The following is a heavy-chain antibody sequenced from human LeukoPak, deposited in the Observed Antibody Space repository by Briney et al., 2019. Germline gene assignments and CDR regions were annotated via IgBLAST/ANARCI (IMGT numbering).Heavy chain of an antibody. CDR3: ARGQLPQLWSSD. D-gene: IGHD5-18*01. V-gene: IGHV1-2*02. CDR2: MNPNSGGT. J-gene: IGHJ4*02. CDR1: GYTFTGYY. Sequence: ASVKVSCKATGYTFTGYYMHWVRQAPGQGLEWMGWMNPNSGGTNYAQKFQGRVTMTRDTSISTAYMELSRLRSDDTAVYYCARGQLPQLWSSDWGQGTLVTVSS.